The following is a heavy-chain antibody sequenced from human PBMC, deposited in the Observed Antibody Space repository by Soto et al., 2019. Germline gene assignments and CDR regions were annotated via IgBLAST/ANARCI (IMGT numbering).Heavy chain of an antibody. CDR1: GDSITRSNFY. J-gene: IGHJ5*02. V-gene: IGHV4-39*07. CDR2: IFYSGST. CDR3: ARDMHAGFTHYFDP. D-gene: IGHD1-26*01. Sequence: SETLSLTCTVSGDSITRSNFYWGWIRQPPGKGLEWLGSIFYSGSTFYNPALKSRVTISMDTSKNQLSLKLTSMTAADTAVYYCARDMHAGFTHYFDPWGQGTLVTVSS.